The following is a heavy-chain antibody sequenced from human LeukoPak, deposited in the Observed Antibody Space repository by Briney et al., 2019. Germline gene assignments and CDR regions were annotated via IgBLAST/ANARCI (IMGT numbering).Heavy chain of an antibody. CDR3: AGGVLPYYFDY. D-gene: IGHD3-3*01. CDR2: IYSAGTT. CDR1: GFTFSTYG. J-gene: IGHJ4*02. Sequence: GGSLRLSCAASGFTFSTYGMHWVRQAPGKGLEWVSVIYSAGTTFYADSVKGRLSISRDNSKNTLYLHMDSLRAEDTAVYYCAGGVLPYYFDYWGQGTLVTVSA. V-gene: IGHV3-66*01.